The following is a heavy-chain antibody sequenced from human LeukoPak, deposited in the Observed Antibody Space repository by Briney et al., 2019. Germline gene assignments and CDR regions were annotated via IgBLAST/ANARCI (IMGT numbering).Heavy chain of an antibody. J-gene: IGHJ4*02. CDR3: ASGFWSASSN. Sequence: GGSLRLSCAASGFAFSNYNMNWVRQAPGKGLEWVSYISSSSSYISYADSVKGRFTISRDSAKNSLYLQMNRLRADDTAVYYCASGFWSASSNWGQGTLVTVSS. V-gene: IGHV3-21*01. CDR2: ISSSSSYI. CDR1: GFAFSNYN. D-gene: IGHD3-3*01.